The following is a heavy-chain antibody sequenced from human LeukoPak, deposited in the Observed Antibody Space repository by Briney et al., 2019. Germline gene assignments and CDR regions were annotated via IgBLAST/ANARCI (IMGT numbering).Heavy chain of an antibody. D-gene: IGHD3-10*01. CDR1: GYTFTGYA. Sequence: GSLRVSCKASGYTFTGYAVTWVRQAPGQGLEWIGWIRADNGGTNYAQKLQGRVTMTTDTSTTTGYMELRSLKSDDTAVYYCARDQLRYYGSGSYSSDMDVWGQGTTVTAS. V-gene: IGHV1-18*01. CDR2: IRADNGGT. CDR3: ARDQLRYYGSGSYSSDMDV. J-gene: IGHJ6*02.